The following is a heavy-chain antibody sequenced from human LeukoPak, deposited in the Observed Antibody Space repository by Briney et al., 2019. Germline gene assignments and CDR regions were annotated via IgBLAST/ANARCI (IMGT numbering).Heavy chain of an antibody. CDR2: IIPILGIA. J-gene: IGHJ3*02. Sequence: GASVKVSCKASGGTFSSYAISWVRQAPGQGLEWMGGIIPILGIANYAQKFQGRVTITADKSTSTAYMELSSLRSEDTAVYYCARYDIVVAGGTDAFDIWGQGTMVTVSS. D-gene: IGHD2-21*01. CDR1: GGTFSSYA. CDR3: ARYDIVVAGGTDAFDI. V-gene: IGHV1-69*10.